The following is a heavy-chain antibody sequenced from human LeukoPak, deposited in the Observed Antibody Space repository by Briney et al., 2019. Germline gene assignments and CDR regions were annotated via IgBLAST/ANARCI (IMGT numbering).Heavy chain of an antibody. D-gene: IGHD3-9*01. Sequence: SETMSLTCAVYGGSFRGYYWSWIRQPPGKGLEWIGEINRRGSTKYNPSFKSRITISVDTSKNQSSLNLRSATAADTPVYYCARGDILTGYSYWGQGTLVTVSS. CDR1: GGSFRGYY. J-gene: IGHJ4*02. V-gene: IGHV4-34*01. CDR3: ARGDILTGYSY. CDR2: INRRGST.